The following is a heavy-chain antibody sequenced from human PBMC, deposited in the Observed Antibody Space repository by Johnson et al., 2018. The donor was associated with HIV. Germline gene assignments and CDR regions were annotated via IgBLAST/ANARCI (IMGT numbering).Heavy chain of an antibody. CDR1: GFTFSSYV. D-gene: IGHD2-2*01. CDR3: ARDGGIGSTREDAFDI. CDR2: ISYDGSNK. Sequence: QMLLVESGGGVVQPGRSLRLSCAASGFTFSSYVMHWVRQAVGKGLEWVAVISYDGSNKYYADSVKGRFTISRDTSKNTLYLQMNSLRAEDTAVYYCARDGGIGSTREDAFDIWGQGTMVIVSS. V-gene: IGHV3-30-3*01. J-gene: IGHJ3*02.